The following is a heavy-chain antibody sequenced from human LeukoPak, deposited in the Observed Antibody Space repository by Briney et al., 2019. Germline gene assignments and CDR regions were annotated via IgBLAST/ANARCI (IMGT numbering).Heavy chain of an antibody. Sequence: PGGSLRLSCAASGFSFSDYAMRWVRQAPGKGLEWVSAITGPGEGTWYADSVQGRFTTSRDNSKNTLYLQMNSLRAEDTAVYFCAKRMYGWYQIDYWGQGTLVTVSS. J-gene: IGHJ4*02. CDR1: GFSFSDYA. CDR2: ITGPGEGT. D-gene: IGHD6-19*01. CDR3: AKRMYGWYQIDY. V-gene: IGHV3-23*01.